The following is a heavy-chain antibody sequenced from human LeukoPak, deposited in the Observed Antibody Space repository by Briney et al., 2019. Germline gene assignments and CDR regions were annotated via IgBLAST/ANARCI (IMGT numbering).Heavy chain of an antibody. CDR2: INSDGSST. V-gene: IGHV3-74*01. J-gene: IGHJ5*02. Sequence: GGSLRLSCAASGFTFSSYWMHWVRQAPGKGLVWVSRINSDGSSTSYADSVKGRFTISRDNAKNTLYLQMNSLRAEDTAVYYCAKMSQQWLVLSAFDPWGQGTLVTVSS. D-gene: IGHD6-19*01. CDR1: GFTFSSYW. CDR3: AKMSQQWLVLSAFDP.